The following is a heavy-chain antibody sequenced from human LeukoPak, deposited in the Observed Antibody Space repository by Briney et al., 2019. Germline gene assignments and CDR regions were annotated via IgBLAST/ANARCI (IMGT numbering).Heavy chain of an antibody. CDR1: GYTFTSYY. D-gene: IGHD3-22*01. Sequence: SVKVSCKASGYTFTSYYMHWVRQAPGQGLEWMGRIIPILGIANYAQKFQGRVTITADKSTSTAYMEPSSLRSEDTAVYYCASKADSSGYYPDYWGQGTLVTVSS. J-gene: IGHJ4*02. CDR3: ASKADSSGYYPDY. V-gene: IGHV1-69*02. CDR2: IIPILGIA.